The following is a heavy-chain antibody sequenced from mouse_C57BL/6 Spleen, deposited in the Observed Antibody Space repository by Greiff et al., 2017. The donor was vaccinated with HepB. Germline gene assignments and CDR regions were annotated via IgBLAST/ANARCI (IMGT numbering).Heavy chain of an antibody. D-gene: IGHD6-1*01. CDR2: IDPNSGGT. CDR1: GYTFTSYW. J-gene: IGHJ2*01. Sequence: VQLQQPGAELVKPGASVKLSCTASGYTFTSYWMHWVKQRPGRGLEWIGRIDPNSGGTKYNEKFKSKATLTVDKPSSTAYMKLRSLKSADSAVYDCERTGFTAVYYFDYWGQGTTLTVSS. V-gene: IGHV1-72*01. CDR3: ERTGFTAVYYFDY.